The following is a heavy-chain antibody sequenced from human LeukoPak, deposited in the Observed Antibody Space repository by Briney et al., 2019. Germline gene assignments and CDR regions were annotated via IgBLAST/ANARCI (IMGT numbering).Heavy chain of an antibody. Sequence: GGSLRLSCAASGFTFTSYAMSWVRQAPGKGLEWVSTISGRGGSTYYADSVKGRFSISRDTSKNTLYLQMNSLSADDTAVYYCAKGHYDDSSGQYFDYWDQGTPVTVSS. CDR1: GFTFTSYA. CDR2: ISGRGGST. J-gene: IGHJ4*02. D-gene: IGHD3-22*01. CDR3: AKGHYDDSSGQYFDY. V-gene: IGHV3-23*01.